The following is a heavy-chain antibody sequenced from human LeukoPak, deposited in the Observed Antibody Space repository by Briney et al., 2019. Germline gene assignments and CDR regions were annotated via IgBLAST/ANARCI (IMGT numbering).Heavy chain of an antibody. D-gene: IGHD2-15*01. CDR3: ARRPPISYCSGGSCPFDY. J-gene: IGHJ4*02. Sequence: ASVKVSCKASGYTFTSYYMHWVRQAPGQGLEWMGIINPSGGSTSYAQKFQGRVTMTRDTSTSTVYMELSSLRSEDTAVYYCARRPPISYCSGGSCPFDYWGQGTLVTVSS. V-gene: IGHV1-46*01. CDR1: GYTFTSYY. CDR2: INPSGGST.